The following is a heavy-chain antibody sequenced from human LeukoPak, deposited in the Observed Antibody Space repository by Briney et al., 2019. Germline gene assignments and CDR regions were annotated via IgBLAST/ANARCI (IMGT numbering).Heavy chain of an antibody. J-gene: IGHJ6*02. V-gene: IGHV3-48*03. D-gene: IGHD2-15*01. CDR1: GFTFSAYE. CDR3: ARRGSHYAMDV. CDR2: IRSSADII. Sequence: PGGSLILSCAASGFTFSAYEMNWVRQAPGKGLEWVSYIRSSADIIYYADSVKGRFTISRDNAKSSLYLQMKSLRGEDTAVYYCARRGSHYAMDVWGQGTRVTASS.